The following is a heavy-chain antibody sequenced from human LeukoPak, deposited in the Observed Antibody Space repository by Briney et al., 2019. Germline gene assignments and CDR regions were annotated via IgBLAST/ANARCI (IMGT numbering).Heavy chain of an antibody. CDR1: GGSISSYY. Sequence: SETLSLTCTVSGGSISSYYWSWIRQPPGKGLEWIGYIYYSGSTNYNPSLKSRVTISVDTSKNQFSLKLSSVTAADTAVYYCARDISAYYYDSSGYPQSHFFDYWGQGTLVTVSS. J-gene: IGHJ4*02. CDR3: ARDISAYYYDSSGYPQSHFFDY. D-gene: IGHD3-22*01. V-gene: IGHV4-59*12. CDR2: IYYSGST.